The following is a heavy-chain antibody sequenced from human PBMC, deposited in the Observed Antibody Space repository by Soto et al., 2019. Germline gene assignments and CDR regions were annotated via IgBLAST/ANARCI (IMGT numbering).Heavy chain of an antibody. Sequence: GGSLRLSCAASGFTFSSCVMSWVRQSPGRGLEWVSFISGSCRSTDYGDSVKGRFTISRDNSKNTVFLHMNTLRAEDTAVYYCARDPPSEKMQPDYGMDVWGQGTTVTVSS. V-gene: IGHV3-23*01. CDR2: ISGSCRST. D-gene: IGHD6-13*01. J-gene: IGHJ6*02. CDR3: ARDPPSEKMQPDYGMDV. CDR1: GFTFSSCV.